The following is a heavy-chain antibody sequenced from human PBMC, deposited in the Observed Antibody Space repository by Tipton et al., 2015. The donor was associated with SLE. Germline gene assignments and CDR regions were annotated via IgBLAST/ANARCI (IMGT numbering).Heavy chain of an antibody. CDR2: IYYSGST. CDR3: ARGASSLDY. J-gene: IGHJ4*02. CDR1: GYSISSGYY. V-gene: IGHV4-38-2*01. D-gene: IGHD6-6*01. Sequence: TLSLTCAVSGYSISSGYYWGWIRQPPGKGLEWIGSIYYSGSTYYNPSLKSRVTISVDTSKNQFSLKLSSVTAADTAVYYCARGASSLDYWGLGTLVTVS.